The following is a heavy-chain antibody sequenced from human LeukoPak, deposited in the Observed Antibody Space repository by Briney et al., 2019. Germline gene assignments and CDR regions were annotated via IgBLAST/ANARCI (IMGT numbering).Heavy chain of an antibody. D-gene: IGHD6-13*01. CDR1: GFTFSSYA. CDR2: ISGSGGST. J-gene: IGHJ4*02. V-gene: IGHV3-23*01. CDR3: AKNEYSSSWYREPSDY. Sequence: TGGSLRLSCAASGFTFSSYAMSWVRQAPGKGLEWVSAISGSGGSTYYADSVKGRFTISRDNSKNTLYLQMNSLRAEDTAVYYCAKNEYSSSWYREPSDYWGQGTLVTVSS.